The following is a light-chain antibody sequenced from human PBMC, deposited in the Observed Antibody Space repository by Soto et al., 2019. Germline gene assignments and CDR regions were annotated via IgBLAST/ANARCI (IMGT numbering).Light chain of an antibody. J-gene: IGKJ4*01. CDR2: KAS. V-gene: IGKV1-5*03. CDR3: QQYNSYSQT. CDR1: QSISSW. Sequence: DIQMTQSPSTLSASVGDRVTITCRASQSISSWLAWYQQKPGKAPKLLIYKASSLESGVPSRFSGSGSGTDVTLTISSLQPDDFATYYCQQYNSYSQTFGGGTKGEIK.